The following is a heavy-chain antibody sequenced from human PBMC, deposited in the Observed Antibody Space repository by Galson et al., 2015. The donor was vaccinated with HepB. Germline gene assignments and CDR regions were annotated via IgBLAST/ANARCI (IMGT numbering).Heavy chain of an antibody. D-gene: IGHD3-9*01. Sequence: SVKVSCKASGYTFTKYGITWVRQAPGQGLEWMGWISTYNGNANYAKKLRGRVTMTTDTSTRTAYMELRSLRSDDTAVYYCATGGWNTTGYFMYGFDPWGQGTLVTASS. CDR1: GYTFTKYG. V-gene: IGHV1-18*04. J-gene: IGHJ5*02. CDR3: ATGGWNTTGYFMYGFDP. CDR2: ISTYNGNA.